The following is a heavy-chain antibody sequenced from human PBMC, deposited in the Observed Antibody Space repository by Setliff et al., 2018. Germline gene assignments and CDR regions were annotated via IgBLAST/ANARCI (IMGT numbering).Heavy chain of an antibody. D-gene: IGHD3-10*01. CDR2: IYHSGST. J-gene: IGHJ4*02. V-gene: IGHV4-38-2*01. Sequence: SETLSLTCAVSSYSISTNYYWGWIRQPPGKGLEWIGSIYHSGSTYYNPSLKSRVTISVDTSKNHFTLTRTSVTAADTAVYYCARVGAVNYDFDSWGQGTLVTVSS. CDR1: SYSISTNYY. CDR3: ARVGAVNYDFDS.